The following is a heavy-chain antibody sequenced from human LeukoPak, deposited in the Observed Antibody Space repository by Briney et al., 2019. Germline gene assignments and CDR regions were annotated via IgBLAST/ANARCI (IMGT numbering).Heavy chain of an antibody. CDR1: GYTFTGYY. V-gene: IGHV1-2*02. CDR2: INPNSGGT. Sequence: GASVKVSCKASGYTFTGYYMHWVRQAPGQGLEWMGWINPNSGGTNYAQKFQGRVTMTRDTSISTAYMELSRLRSDDTAVYYCARVVTYYYYYYMDVWGKGTTVTVSS. D-gene: IGHD2-21*02. J-gene: IGHJ6*03. CDR3: ARVVTYYYYYYMDV.